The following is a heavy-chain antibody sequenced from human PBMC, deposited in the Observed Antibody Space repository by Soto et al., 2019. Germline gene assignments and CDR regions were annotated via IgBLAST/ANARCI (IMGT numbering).Heavy chain of an antibody. D-gene: IGHD2-2*01. Sequence: QVQLVQSGAEVKKPGSSVKVSCKASGGTFSSYAISWVRQAPGQGLEWMGGIIPIFGTANYAQKFQGRATITADESTSTAYMELSSLRSEDTAVYYCARYCSSTSCPGYYYYYGMDVWGQGTTVTVSS. V-gene: IGHV1-69*01. CDR2: IIPIFGTA. CDR3: ARYCSSTSCPGYYYYYGMDV. CDR1: GGTFSSYA. J-gene: IGHJ6*02.